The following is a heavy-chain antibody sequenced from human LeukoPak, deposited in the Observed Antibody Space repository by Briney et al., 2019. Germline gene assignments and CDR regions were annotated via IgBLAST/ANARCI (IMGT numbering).Heavy chain of an antibody. V-gene: IGHV4-34*01. Sequence: SETLSLTCAVYGGSFSGHYWSWIRQPPGKGLEWIGEINHSGSTNYNPSLKSRVTISVDTSKNQFSLKLNSVTAADTAVYYCAKLTLRVGATRAYCFYFWGQGTIV. D-gene: IGHD1-26*01. CDR1: GGSFSGHY. J-gene: IGHJ3*01. CDR3: AKLTLRVGATRAYCFYF. CDR2: INHSGST.